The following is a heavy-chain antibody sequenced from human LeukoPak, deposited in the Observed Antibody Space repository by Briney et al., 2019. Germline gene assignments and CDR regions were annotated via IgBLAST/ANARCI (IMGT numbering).Heavy chain of an antibody. CDR3: ARVDTVMDYYTDV. Sequence: SETLSLTCAVYGGSFSGYYWSWIRQPPGKGLEWIGEINHSGSTNYNPSLKSRVTISVDTSKNQFSLKLSSVIAADTAVYYCARVDTVMDYYTDVWGKGTTVTVYS. CDR1: GGSFSGYY. J-gene: IGHJ6*03. D-gene: IGHD5-18*01. CDR2: INHSGST. V-gene: IGHV4-34*01.